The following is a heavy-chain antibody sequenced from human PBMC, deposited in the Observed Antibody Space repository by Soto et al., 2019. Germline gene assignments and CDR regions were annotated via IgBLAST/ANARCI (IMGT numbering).Heavy chain of an antibody. CDR1: GYTFTSYA. CDR3: ARGRGGYCSGGSCWGFDP. J-gene: IGHJ5*02. CDR2: INAGNGNT. V-gene: IGHV1-3*01. D-gene: IGHD2-15*01. Sequence: AAVKVSCKASGYTFTSYAMHRVRQAPGQRLEWMGWINAGNGNTKYSQKFQGRVTITRDTSASTAYMELSSLRSEDTAVYYCARGRGGYCSGGSCWGFDPWGQGTLVTVSS.